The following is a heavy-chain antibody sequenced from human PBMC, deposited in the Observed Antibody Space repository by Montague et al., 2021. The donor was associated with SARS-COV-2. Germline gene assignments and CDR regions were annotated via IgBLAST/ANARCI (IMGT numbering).Heavy chain of an antibody. V-gene: IGHV4-59*08. CDR2: IYYSGST. Sequence: SETLSLTCTVSGGSISNYHWNWIRQPPGKGLEWIAYIYYSGSTNXNPSLQSRVTISVDTSRNQFSLRLTSVTAADTAVYYCARQPRVRRTWLVGDYNHYGLELWGQGTTVILSS. J-gene: IGHJ6*02. CDR1: GGSISNYH. D-gene: IGHD3-10*01. CDR3: ARQPRVRRTWLVGDYNHYGLEL.